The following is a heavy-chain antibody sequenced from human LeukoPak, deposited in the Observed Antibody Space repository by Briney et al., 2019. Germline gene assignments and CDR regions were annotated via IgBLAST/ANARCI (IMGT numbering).Heavy chain of an antibody. D-gene: IGHD3-22*01. Sequence: GGSLRLSCSASGFTFSSYAMHWVRQAPGKGLEWAAFISYDGVNKYYADSVKGRFTISRDNSKNTLYLQMNSLRAEDTAVYYCARDYYDSRAQGQASDYWGQGTLVTVSS. V-gene: IGHV3-30*14. CDR1: GFTFSSYA. J-gene: IGHJ4*02. CDR3: ARDYYDSRAQGQASDY. CDR2: ISYDGVNK.